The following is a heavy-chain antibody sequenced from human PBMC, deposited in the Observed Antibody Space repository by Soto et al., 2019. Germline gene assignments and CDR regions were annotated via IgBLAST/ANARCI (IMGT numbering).Heavy chain of an antibody. CDR1: GFTVSSNY. Sequence: PGGSLRLSCAASGFTVSSNYMSWVRQAPGKGLEWGSVIYGGGSTYYADSVKGRFTISRDNSKNTLYLQMNSLRAEDTAVYYCAKDWDYYDSSGYECFDYWGQGTLVTVSS. CDR2: IYGGGST. D-gene: IGHD3-22*01. CDR3: AKDWDYYDSSGYECFDY. J-gene: IGHJ4*02. V-gene: IGHV3-66*01.